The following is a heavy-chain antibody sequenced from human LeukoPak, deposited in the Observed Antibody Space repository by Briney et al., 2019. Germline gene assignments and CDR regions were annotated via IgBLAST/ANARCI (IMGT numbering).Heavy chain of an antibody. CDR2: ISGSGDNT. J-gene: IGHJ4*02. V-gene: IGHV3-23*01. Sequence: GGSLRLSCAVSGFTFSSHAMSWVRQAPGKGLEWVSAISGSGDNTYYADSVKGRFTISRDNSKNTLYPQMNSLRAEDTVIYYCAKEGKREDYWGQGTLVTVSS. CDR1: GFTFSSHA. CDR3: AKEGKREDY.